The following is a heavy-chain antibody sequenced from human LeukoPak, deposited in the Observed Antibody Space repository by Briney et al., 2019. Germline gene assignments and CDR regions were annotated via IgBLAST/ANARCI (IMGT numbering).Heavy chain of an antibody. Sequence: GGSLRLSCAAFGFTFDDYGMSWVRQAPGKGLEWVSGINRNGGSTGYADSVKGRFTISRDNAKNSLYLQMNSLRAEDTALYYCVRGFRGGPFDYWGQGTLVTVSS. CDR1: GFTFDDYG. CDR2: INRNGGST. CDR3: VRGFRGGPFDY. D-gene: IGHD3-10*01. J-gene: IGHJ4*02. V-gene: IGHV3-20*04.